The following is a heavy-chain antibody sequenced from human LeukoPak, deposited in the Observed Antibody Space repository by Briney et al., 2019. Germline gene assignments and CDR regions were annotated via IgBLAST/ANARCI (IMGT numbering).Heavy chain of an antibody. CDR3: ARGMGYCSSTSCYIGN. CDR2: INHSGST. V-gene: IGHV4-34*01. Sequence: SETLSLTCAVYGGSFSGYYWSWIRQPPGKGLEWIGEINHSGSTNYNPSLKSRVTISVDTSKNQFSLKLSSVTAAGTAVYYCARGMGYCSSTSCYIGNWGQGTLVTVSS. CDR1: GGSFSGYY. D-gene: IGHD2-2*02. J-gene: IGHJ4*02.